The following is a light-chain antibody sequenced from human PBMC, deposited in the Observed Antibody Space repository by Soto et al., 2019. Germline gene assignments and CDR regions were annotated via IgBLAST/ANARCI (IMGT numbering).Light chain of an antibody. CDR3: QQYIRAPPGFT. J-gene: IGKJ3*01. Sequence: EIVLTQSPGTLSLFPGERATLSCRASQSVSSTYFAWYRQKPGQPPSLLIYGASNRATGVPDRFSGSGSGPDFALTSSRLVPEDYGVYSRQQYIRAPPGFTFGPGATVEI. V-gene: IGKV3-20*01. CDR2: GAS. CDR1: QSVSSTY.